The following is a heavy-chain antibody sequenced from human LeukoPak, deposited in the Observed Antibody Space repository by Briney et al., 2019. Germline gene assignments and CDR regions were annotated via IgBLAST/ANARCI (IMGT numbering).Heavy chain of an antibody. CDR1: GFTFSDYY. J-gene: IGHJ4*02. V-gene: IGHV3-23*01. D-gene: IGHD6-13*01. CDR2: ISGSGGST. Sequence: GGSLRLSCAASGFTFSDYYMNWVPQAPGKGLEWVSAISGSGGSTYYADSVKGRFTISRDNSKNTLYLQMNSLRAEDTAVYYCAKDIAIAAAAVFDYWGQGTLVTVSS. CDR3: AKDIAIAAAAVFDY.